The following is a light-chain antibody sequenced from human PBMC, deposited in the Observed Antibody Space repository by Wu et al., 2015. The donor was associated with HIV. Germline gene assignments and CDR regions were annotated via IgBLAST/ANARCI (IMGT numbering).Light chain of an antibody. Sequence: EIVLTQSPGTLSLSPGERATLSCRASQSVSSNYLAWYQQKPGQAPRLLIYGASSRATGIPDRFSGSGSGTDFTLTISRLEPEDFAVYYCQQYGSSPWTFGQRTKGRKSN. CDR1: QSVSSNY. V-gene: IGKV3-20*01. CDR2: GAS. J-gene: IGKJ1*01. CDR3: QQYGSSPWT.